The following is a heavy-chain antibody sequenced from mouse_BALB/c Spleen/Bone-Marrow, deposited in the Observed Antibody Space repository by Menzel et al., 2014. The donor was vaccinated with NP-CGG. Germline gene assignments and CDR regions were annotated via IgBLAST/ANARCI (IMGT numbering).Heavy chain of an antibody. Sequence: EVQLVESGGGLVKPGGSLKLSCAASGSTFSTYAMSWVRQTPEKRLEWVATINTGGTYIYYADSVKGRFTISRDNAKNTLYLQMSSLRSEDTAMFYCARPRMITTYFDVWGAGTAVTVSS. J-gene: IGHJ1*01. CDR1: GSTFSTYA. CDR2: INTGGTYI. CDR3: ARPRMITTYFDV. D-gene: IGHD2-4*01. V-gene: IGHV5-9-3*01.